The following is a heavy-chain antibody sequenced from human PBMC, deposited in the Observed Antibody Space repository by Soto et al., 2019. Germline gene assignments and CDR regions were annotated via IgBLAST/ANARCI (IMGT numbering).Heavy chain of an antibody. CDR2: IIPIFGTA. CDR3: ARSPLLWFGDQRNYYYYGMDV. D-gene: IGHD3-10*01. CDR1: GGTFSSYA. Sequence: RASVKVSCKASGGTFSSYAISWVRQAPGQGLEWMGGIIPIFGTANYAQKFQGRVTITADESTSTAYMELSSLRSEDTAVYYCARSPLLWFGDQRNYYYYGMDVWGQGTTVTVSS. J-gene: IGHJ6*02. V-gene: IGHV1-69*13.